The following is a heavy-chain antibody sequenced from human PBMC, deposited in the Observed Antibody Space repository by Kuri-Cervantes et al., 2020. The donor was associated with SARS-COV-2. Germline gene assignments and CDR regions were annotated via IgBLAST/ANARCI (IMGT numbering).Heavy chain of an antibody. CDR2: VSLNGAF. J-gene: IGHJ2*01. V-gene: IGHV4-4*02. CDR3: ARDLGQKRWLQYWYFDL. D-gene: IGHD5-24*01. CDR1: GGSITSNNW. Sequence: SCTVCGGSITSNNWWSWVRQPPGKGLEWIGEVSLNGAFNYNPSLKSRVTISLDKSNDQFSLRLTSVTAADTAVYYCARDLGQKRWLQYWYFDLWGRGTLVTVSS.